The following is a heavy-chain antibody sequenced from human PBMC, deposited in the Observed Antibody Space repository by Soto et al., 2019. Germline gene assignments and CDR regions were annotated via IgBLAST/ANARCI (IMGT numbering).Heavy chain of an antibody. CDR2: SYKSATT. Sequence: PSETLSLTCSVSGDSISTVDYFWAWVRQPPGQALEYIGYSYKSATTYYNPSFESRVAIPLDTSKSQFSLNVTSLTAADTAVYFCARGRYCLTGRCFPNWFDSWGQGTLVTVSS. CDR1: GDSISTVDYF. CDR3: ARGRYCLTGRCFPNWFDS. V-gene: IGHV4-30-4*01. D-gene: IGHD2-15*01. J-gene: IGHJ5*01.